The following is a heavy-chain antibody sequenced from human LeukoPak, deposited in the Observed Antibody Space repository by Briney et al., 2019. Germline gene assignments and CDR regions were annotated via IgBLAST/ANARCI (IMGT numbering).Heavy chain of an antibody. CDR2: INPNSGGT. V-gene: IGHV1-2*02. CDR1: GYTFTGYY. D-gene: IGHD1-26*01. J-gene: IGHJ5*02. CDR3: ARALRELGGNWFDP. Sequence: ASVKVSCKASGYTFTGYYMHWVRQAPGQGLEWMGWINPNSGGTNYAQKFQGRVTMTRDTSISTAYMELSRLGSDDTAVYYCARALRELGGNWFDPWGQGTLVTVSS.